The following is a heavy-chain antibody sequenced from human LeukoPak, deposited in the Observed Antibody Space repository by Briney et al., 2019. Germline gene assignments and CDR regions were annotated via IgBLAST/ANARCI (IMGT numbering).Heavy chain of an antibody. D-gene: IGHD7-27*01. CDR2: ITTSDGNT. J-gene: IGHJ4*02. V-gene: IGHV3-23*01. CDR1: GFTVSNNH. Sequence: PGGSLRLSCAASGFTVSNNHMSWVRQAPGKGLEWVSTITTSDGNTYYADSVKGRFTVSRDNSKNTLFLQMNSLRAEDTAVYYCAKDGGLWVSAHWGDSWGRGTLVTVSS. CDR3: AKDGGLWVSAHWGDS.